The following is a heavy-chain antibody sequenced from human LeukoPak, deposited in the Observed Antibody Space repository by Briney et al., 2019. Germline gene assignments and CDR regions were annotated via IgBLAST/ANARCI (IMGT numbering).Heavy chain of an antibody. CDR1: GYTLTELS. CDR3: ATDKGSTRLDAFDI. Sequence: GASVKVSCKVSGYTLTELSMHWVRQAPGKGLEWMGGFDPEDGETIYARKFQGRVTMTEDTSTDTAYMELSSLRSEDTAVHYCATDKGSTRLDAFDIWGQGTMATVSS. V-gene: IGHV1-24*01. J-gene: IGHJ3*02. D-gene: IGHD3-10*01. CDR2: FDPEDGET.